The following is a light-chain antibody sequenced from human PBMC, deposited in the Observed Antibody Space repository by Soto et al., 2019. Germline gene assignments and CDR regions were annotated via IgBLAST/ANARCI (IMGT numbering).Light chain of an antibody. Sequence: DIVMTQSPDSLAVSLGERATINCKSSQSVLSSSNNKNYLAWYQQKPGQPPKLLIYWASTWESGVPDRFSGSGSGTDFTLTITTLQAEDVAVYYCQQYSDTPFTFGGGTKVEIK. CDR1: QSVLSSSNNKNY. CDR3: QQYSDTPFT. V-gene: IGKV4-1*01. CDR2: WAS. J-gene: IGKJ4*01.